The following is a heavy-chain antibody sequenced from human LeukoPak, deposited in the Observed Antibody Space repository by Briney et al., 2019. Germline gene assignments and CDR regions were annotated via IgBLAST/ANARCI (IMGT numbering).Heavy chain of an antibody. J-gene: IGHJ4*02. CDR2: INPNSGGT. Sequence: GASVKVSCKASGYTFTGYYMHWVRQAPGQGLEWMGWINPNSGGTKYAQKFQGRVTMTRDTSISTAYMDLSGLRSDDTAVYYCARDRQAGDGPSHVFDYWGQGSLVTVSS. CDR3: ARDRQAGDGPSHVFDY. D-gene: IGHD7-27*01. CDR1: GYTFTGYY. V-gene: IGHV1-2*02.